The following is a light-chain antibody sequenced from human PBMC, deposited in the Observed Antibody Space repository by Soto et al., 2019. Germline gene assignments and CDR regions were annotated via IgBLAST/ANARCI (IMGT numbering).Light chain of an antibody. CDR3: QSYDSSLTSR. Sequence: QSVLTQPPSVSGAPGQRVTISCTGSSSNIGAGFDVHWYQQLPGTAPKLLVAGNNNRPSGVPERFSASKSGTSASLAITGRQAEDEADYYCQSYDSSLTSRFGGGTKRTVL. V-gene: IGLV1-40*01. CDR1: SSNIGAGFD. J-gene: IGLJ2*01. CDR2: GNN.